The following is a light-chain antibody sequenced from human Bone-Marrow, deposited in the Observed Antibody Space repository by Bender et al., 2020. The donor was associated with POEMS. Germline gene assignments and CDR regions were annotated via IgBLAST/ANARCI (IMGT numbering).Light chain of an antibody. CDR3: QVWDSSSGHV. CDR2: DDV. CDR1: KIWSKS. J-gene: IGLJ1*01. V-gene: IGLV3-21*02. Sequence: SYVLTQPPSVSVAPGQTARITCGGEKIWSKSVHWYQHKPGQAPVLVVYDDVDRPSGIPERFSGSNSGNTAALTITRVEAGDEADNYCQVWDSSSGHVFGTGTKVTVL.